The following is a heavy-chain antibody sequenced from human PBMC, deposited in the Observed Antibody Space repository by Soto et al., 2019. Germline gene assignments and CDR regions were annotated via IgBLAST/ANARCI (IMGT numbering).Heavy chain of an antibody. CDR1: GFTFSSYW. Sequence: EVQLVESGGGLVQPGGSLRLSCAASGFTFSSYWMHWVRQTPGKGLVWVSRINSDGSTTTYAESVKGRFAISRDNAKNMVYLQMSSLRAEDTAVYYCARGASSAWYVDYWGQGTLVTVSS. CDR3: ARGASSAWYVDY. V-gene: IGHV3-74*01. CDR2: INSDGSTT. J-gene: IGHJ4*02. D-gene: IGHD6-19*01.